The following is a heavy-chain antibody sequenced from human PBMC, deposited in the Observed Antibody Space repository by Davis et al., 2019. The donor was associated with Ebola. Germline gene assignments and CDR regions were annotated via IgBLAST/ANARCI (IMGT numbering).Heavy chain of an antibody. V-gene: IGHV3-33*01. J-gene: IGHJ6*04. CDR1: GFTFSSYG. CDR2: IWYDGSNK. CDR3: ARRTTVTTRPHYYYYYGMDV. D-gene: IGHD4-17*01. Sequence: PGGSLRLSCAASGFTFSSYGMHWVRQAPGKGLEWVAVIWYDGSNKYYADSVKGRFTISRDNSKNTLYLQMNSLRAEDTAVYYCARRTTVTTRPHYYYYYGMDVWGKGTTVTVSS.